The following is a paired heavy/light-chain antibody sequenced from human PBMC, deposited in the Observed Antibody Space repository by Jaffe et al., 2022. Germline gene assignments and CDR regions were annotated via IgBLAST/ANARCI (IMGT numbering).Light chain of an antibody. CDR2: WAS. J-gene: IGKJ4*01. CDR3: QQYYSTPLT. Sequence: DIVMTQSPDSLAVSLGERATINCKSSQSVLYSSNNKNYLTWYQQKPGQPPKLLIYWASTRESGVPDRFSGSGSGTDFTLTISSLQAEDVAVYYCQQYYSTPLTFGGGTKVEIK. V-gene: IGKV4-1*01. CDR1: QSVLYSSNNKNY.
Heavy chain of an antibody. J-gene: IGHJ4*02. CDR3: ARARDYDILTGYYID. Sequence: QEQLVQSGAEVKKPGSSVKVSCKASGGTFSSYAISWVRQAPGQGLEWMGGIIPIFGTANYAQKFQGRVTITADESTSIVYMELSSLRSEDTAVYYCARARDYDILTGYYIDWGQGTLVTVSS. CDR2: IIPIFGTA. CDR1: GGTFSSYA. V-gene: IGHV1-69*01. D-gene: IGHD3-9*01.